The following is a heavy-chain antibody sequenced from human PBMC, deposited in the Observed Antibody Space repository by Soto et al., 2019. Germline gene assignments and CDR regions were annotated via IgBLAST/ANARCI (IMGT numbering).Heavy chain of an antibody. D-gene: IGHD7-27*01. CDR1: GFSLTTSGVG. CDR3: AHRGYMYGNWDHGYFDY. J-gene: IGHJ4*02. Sequence: QITLKESGPTRVKPTQTLALTCTFSGFSLTTSGVGVGWIRKTPGKALEWLAVIYWDDDKRYSPSLKSRLTITKDTSKYQVVLTMAYMDPVDTATYFCAHRGYMYGNWDHGYFDYWGQGTLVTVSS. V-gene: IGHV2-5*02. CDR2: IYWDDDK.